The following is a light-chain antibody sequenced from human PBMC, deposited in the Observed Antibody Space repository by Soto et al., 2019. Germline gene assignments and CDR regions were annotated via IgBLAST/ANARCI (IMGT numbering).Light chain of an antibody. J-gene: IGKJ4*01. V-gene: IGKV3-11*01. CDR2: DAS. CDR3: QQRSNWPLT. Sequence: EIVLTQCPATLSLSPGEGATLSCRASQSVSSYLAWYQQKPGQAPRLLIYDASNRATGIPARFSGSGSGTDFTLTISSLEPEDFAVYYCQQRSNWPLTFGGGTKVDIK. CDR1: QSVSSY.